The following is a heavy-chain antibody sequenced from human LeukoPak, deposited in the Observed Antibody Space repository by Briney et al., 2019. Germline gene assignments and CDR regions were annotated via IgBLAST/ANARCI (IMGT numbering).Heavy chain of an antibody. D-gene: IGHD5-18*01. Sequence: SETLSLTCAVYGGSFSGYYRSWIRQPPGKGLEWIGEINHSGSTNYNPSLKSRVTISVDTSKNQFSLKLSSVTAADTAVYYCARKEGGTAMVTSSYYFDYWGQGTLVTVSS. CDR1: GGSFSGYY. CDR3: ARKEGGTAMVTSSYYFDY. J-gene: IGHJ4*02. V-gene: IGHV4-34*01. CDR2: INHSGST.